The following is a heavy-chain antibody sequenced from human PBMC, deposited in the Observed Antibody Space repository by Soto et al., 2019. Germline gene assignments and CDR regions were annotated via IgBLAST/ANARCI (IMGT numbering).Heavy chain of an antibody. CDR1: GGSISSYY. D-gene: IGHD6-19*01. CDR3: ARRMGAGAVAATNYYYYYMDV. V-gene: IGHV4-59*08. J-gene: IGHJ6*03. CDR2: IYYSGST. Sequence: SETLSLTCTVSGGSISSYYWSWIRQPPGKGLEWIGYIYYSGSTNYNPSLKNRVTISVDTSKNRFSLKLSPVTAADTAEYYCARRMGAGAVAATNYYYYYMDVWGKGTTVTVSS.